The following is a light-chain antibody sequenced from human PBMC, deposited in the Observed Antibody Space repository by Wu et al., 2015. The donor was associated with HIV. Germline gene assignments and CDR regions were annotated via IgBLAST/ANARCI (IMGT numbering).Light chain of an antibody. V-gene: IGKV3-15*01. CDR2: GAS. Sequence: EIVMTQSPATLSVSPGERATLSCRASQSVSSNLAWYQQKPGQAPRLLIYGASTRATGIPARFSGSGSGTEFTLTISSLQSEDFAIYFCQQYNYWPPDSFGQGTKLEIK. J-gene: IGKJ2*03. CDR1: QSVSSN. CDR3: QQYNYWPPDS.